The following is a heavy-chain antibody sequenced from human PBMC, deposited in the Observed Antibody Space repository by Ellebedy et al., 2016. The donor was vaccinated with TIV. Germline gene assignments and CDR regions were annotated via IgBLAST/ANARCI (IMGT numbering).Heavy chain of an antibody. V-gene: IGHV4-34*01. CDR1: GGSFSGYY. J-gene: IGHJ4*02. CDR2: INHSGST. D-gene: IGHD2-15*01. CDR3: ARGLSSDY. Sequence: SETLSLXCAVYGGSFSGYYWSWIRQPPGKGLEWIGEINHSGSTNYNPSLKSRVTISVDRSKNQFSLKLSSVTAADTAVYYCARGLSSDYWGQGTLVTVSS.